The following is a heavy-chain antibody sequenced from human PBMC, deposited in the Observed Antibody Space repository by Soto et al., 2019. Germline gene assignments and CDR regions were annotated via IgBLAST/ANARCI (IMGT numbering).Heavy chain of an antibody. Sequence: SVKVSCKASGFTFTSSAVQWVRQSRGQRLEWIGWIVVGSGNTNYAQKFQERVTITRDMSTSTAYMELSSLRSEDTAVYYCAAKTYYDFWSVNDAFDIWGQGTMVTVSS. CDR1: GFTFTSSA. CDR3: AAKTYYDFWSVNDAFDI. V-gene: IGHV1-58*01. J-gene: IGHJ3*02. D-gene: IGHD3-3*01. CDR2: IVVGSGNT.